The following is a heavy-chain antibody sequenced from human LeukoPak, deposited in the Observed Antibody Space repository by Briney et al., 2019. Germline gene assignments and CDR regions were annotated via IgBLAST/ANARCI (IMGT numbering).Heavy chain of an antibody. CDR1: GVTFDDYA. D-gene: IGHD3-22*01. V-gene: IGHV3-9*01. CDR2: ISWNSGSI. CDR3: AKGDDSSGYYSWYFDY. Sequence: PGRSLRLSCAASGVTFDDYAMHWVRQAPGKGLEWVSGISWNSGSIGYADSVKGRFTISRDNAKNSLYLQMNSLRAEDTALYYCAKGDDSSGYYSWYFDYWGQGTLVTVSS. J-gene: IGHJ4*02.